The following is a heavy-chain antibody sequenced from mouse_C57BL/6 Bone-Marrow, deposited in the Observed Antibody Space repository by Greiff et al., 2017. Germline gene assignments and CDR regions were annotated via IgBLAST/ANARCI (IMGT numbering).Heavy chain of an antibody. D-gene: IGHD4-1*01. J-gene: IGHJ1*03. Sequence: QVQLQQSGAELVRPGTSVTVSCKASGYAFTNYLIEWVKQRPGQGLEWIGVINPGSGGTNYNEKFKGKATLTADKSSSTAYMQLSSLTSEDSAVSFCSLTGHWYFDVWGTGTTVTVSS. CDR3: SLTGHWYFDV. CDR2: INPGSGGT. V-gene: IGHV1-54*01. CDR1: GYAFTNYL.